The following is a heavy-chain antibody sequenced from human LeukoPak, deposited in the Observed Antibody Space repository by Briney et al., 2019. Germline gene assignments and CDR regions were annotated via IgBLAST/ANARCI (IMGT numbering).Heavy chain of an antibody. CDR2: MNPNSGNT. CDR3: ARDCSSTSCYYAY. D-gene: IGHD2-2*01. CDR1: GYTFTSYD. V-gene: IGHV1-18*01. J-gene: IGHJ4*02. Sequence: ASVKVSCKASGYTFTSYDINWVRQATGQGLEWMGWMNPNSGNTNYAQKLQGRVTMTTDTSTSTAYMELRSLRSDDTAVYYCARDCSSTSCYYAYWGQGTLVTVSS.